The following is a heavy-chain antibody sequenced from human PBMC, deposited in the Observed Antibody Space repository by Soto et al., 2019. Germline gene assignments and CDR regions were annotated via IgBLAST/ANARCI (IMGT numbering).Heavy chain of an antibody. J-gene: IGHJ4*02. CDR1: GGSISSSNW. V-gene: IGHV4-4*02. CDR2: IYHSGST. D-gene: IGHD5-18*01. Sequence: QVQLQESGPGLVKPSGTLSLTCAVSGGSISSSNWWSWVRQPPGKGRGWIGEIYHSGSTNYNPSLKSPVTLSVDKSKNQFSRKLSSVTAADTAVYSCARTPWDGYTGYYFDYWGQGTLVTVSS. CDR3: ARTPWDGYTGYYFDY.